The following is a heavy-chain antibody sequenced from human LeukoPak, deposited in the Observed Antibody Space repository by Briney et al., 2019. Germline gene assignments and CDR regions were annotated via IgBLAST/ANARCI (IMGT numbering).Heavy chain of an antibody. CDR3: AKSGPYCSSTSCNYFDY. D-gene: IGHD2-2*01. CDR2: ISGSGGST. CDR1: GFTFSSYG. J-gene: IGHJ4*02. V-gene: IGHV3-23*01. Sequence: GGSLRLSCAASGFTFSSYGMHWVRQAPGKGLEWVSAISGSGGSTYYADSVKGRFTISRDNSKNALFLQMNSLRAEDTAVHYCAKSGPYCSSTSCNYFDYWGQGTLVTVSS.